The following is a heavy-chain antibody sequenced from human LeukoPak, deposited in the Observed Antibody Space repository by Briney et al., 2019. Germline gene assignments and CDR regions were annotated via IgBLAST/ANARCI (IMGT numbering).Heavy chain of an antibody. J-gene: IGHJ5*02. CDR2: MNPKSGNT. CDR3: ARLEVRGVIGP. D-gene: IGHD3-10*01. CDR1: GYTFTSYY. V-gene: IGHV1-8*03. Sequence: GASVKVSCKASGYTFTSYYMHWVRQAPGQGLEWMGWMNPKSGNTGYAQKFQGRVTITRDTSISTAYMELSSLTSDDTAVYYCARLEVRGVIGPWGQGTLVTVSS.